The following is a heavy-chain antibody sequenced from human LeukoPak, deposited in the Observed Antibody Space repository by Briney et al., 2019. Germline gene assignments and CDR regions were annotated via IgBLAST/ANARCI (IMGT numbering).Heavy chain of an antibody. J-gene: IGHJ4*02. CDR2: ISVYNGNT. CDR1: GYTFTSFG. V-gene: IGHV1-18*01. D-gene: IGHD3-10*01. Sequence: VASGKVSCKASGYTFTSFGISWVRQAPGQGLEWMGWISVYNGNTNYAQKLQGRVTMTTDTSTSTAYMELRSLRSDDTAVYYCARGSGYYGSGSHDYWGQGTLVTVSS. CDR3: ARGSGYYGSGSHDY.